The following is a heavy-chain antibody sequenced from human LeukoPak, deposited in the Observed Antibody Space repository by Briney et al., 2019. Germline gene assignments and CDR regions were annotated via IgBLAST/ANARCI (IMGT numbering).Heavy chain of an antibody. CDR3: ARAYYDILTGYYSESAFDI. Sequence: SETLSLTCTVSGGSTSSYYWSWIRQPPGKGLEWIGYIYYSGSTNYNPSLKSRVTISVDTSKNQFSLKLSSVTAADTAVYYCARAYYDILTGYYSESAFDIWGQGTMVTVSS. V-gene: IGHV4-59*08. CDR2: IYYSGST. CDR1: GGSTSSYY. D-gene: IGHD3-9*01. J-gene: IGHJ3*02.